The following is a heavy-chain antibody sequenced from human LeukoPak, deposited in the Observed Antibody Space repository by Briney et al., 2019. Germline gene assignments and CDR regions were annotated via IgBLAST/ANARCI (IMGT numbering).Heavy chain of an antibody. V-gene: IGHV4-59*01. CDR1: GGSISSYY. Sequence: SETLSLTCTVSGGSISSYYWNWIRQSPGKGLEWIGYIYDSGSTNYNPSLKSRVTMSVDTSKNQFSLKLSSVTAADTAVYYCASRRWGSAYDAFDIWGQGTRVTVSS. D-gene: IGHD2-21*01. CDR3: ASRRWGSAYDAFDI. J-gene: IGHJ3*02. CDR2: IYDSGST.